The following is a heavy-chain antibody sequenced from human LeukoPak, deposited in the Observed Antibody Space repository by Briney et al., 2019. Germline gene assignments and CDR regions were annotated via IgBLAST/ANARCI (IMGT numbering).Heavy chain of an antibody. D-gene: IGHD5-12*01. CDR2: INHSGST. Sequence: SETLSLTCGVYGESFSDYYWSWIRQPPGKGLEWIGEINHSGSTNYNPSLKSRVTISTDTSKKQFSLKLSSVTAADTAVYYCARSLRGYSGYAFYYYGMDVWGQGTTVTVSS. CDR3: ARSLRGYSGYAFYYYGMDV. J-gene: IGHJ6*02. V-gene: IGHV4-34*01. CDR1: GESFSDYY.